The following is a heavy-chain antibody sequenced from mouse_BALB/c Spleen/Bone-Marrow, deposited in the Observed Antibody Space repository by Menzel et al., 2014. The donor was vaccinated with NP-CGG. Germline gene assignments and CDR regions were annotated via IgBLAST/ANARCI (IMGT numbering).Heavy chain of an antibody. V-gene: IGHV5-12-1*01. CDR1: GFAFXSYD. D-gene: IGHD1-1*01. CDR2: ISSGGGST. Sequence: EVQGVESGGGLVKPGGSLKLSCAASGFAFXSYDMPWVRQTPEKRLEWVAYISSGGGSTYYPDTVKGRFTISRDNAKNTLYLQMSSLKSEDTAMYYCAREVLRDYFDYWGQGTTLTVSS. CDR3: AREVLRDYFDY. J-gene: IGHJ2*01.